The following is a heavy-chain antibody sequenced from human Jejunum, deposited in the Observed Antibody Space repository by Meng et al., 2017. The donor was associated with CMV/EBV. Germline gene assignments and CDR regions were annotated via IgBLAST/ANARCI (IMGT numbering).Heavy chain of an antibody. CDR3: ARDLRTYYYDTSGYYY. V-gene: IGHV1-69*04. CDR2: VIPLNGIT. Sequence: GSVSSYSISWVRQAPGHGREWMGRVIPLNGITNYAQKFQGRVTITADKSTGTAYMELSSLRSDDTAVYYCARDLRTYYYDTSGYYYWGQGTLVTVSS. CDR1: GSVSSYS. D-gene: IGHD3-22*01. J-gene: IGHJ4*02.